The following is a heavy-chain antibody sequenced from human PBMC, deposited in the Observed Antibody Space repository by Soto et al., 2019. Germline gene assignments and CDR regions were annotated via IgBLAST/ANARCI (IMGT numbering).Heavy chain of an antibody. CDR3: VRGGKTAGAFDI. Sequence: QVQLVESGGGVVQPGRSLRLSCAASGFTFSNYGMHWVRQAPGKGLEWVAVIWNDGARKYYEDSVEGCFTISRDNSENTLFLQMNSLTAEDSAVYYCVRGGKTAGAFDIWGQGTMVTVSS. CDR2: IWNDGARK. CDR1: GFTFSNYG. V-gene: IGHV3-33*01. D-gene: IGHD3-16*01. J-gene: IGHJ3*02.